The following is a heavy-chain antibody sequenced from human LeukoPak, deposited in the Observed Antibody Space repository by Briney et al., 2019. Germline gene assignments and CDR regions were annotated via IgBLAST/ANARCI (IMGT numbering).Heavy chain of an antibody. V-gene: IGHV3-23*01. D-gene: IGHD3-22*01. J-gene: IGHJ4*02. Sequence: PGGSLRLSCAASGFTCSYYAMSWVRQVPGKGLEGVSTLIGRGTTTFYANSVEGRFPISTHSSNNTLYLQINSLRAADTALYYCTKAYDTVGYSSSDYWGQGTLVTVSS. CDR1: GFTCSYYA. CDR2: LIGRGTTT. CDR3: TKAYDTVGYSSSDY.